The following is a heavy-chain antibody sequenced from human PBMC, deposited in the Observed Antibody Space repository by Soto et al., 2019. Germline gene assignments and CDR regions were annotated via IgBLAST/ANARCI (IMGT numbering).Heavy chain of an antibody. D-gene: IGHD6-13*01. CDR1: GFTFSKYW. V-gene: IGHV3-7*01. J-gene: IGHJ4*02. Sequence: EVQLVESGGGLVQPGGSLRLSCAGSGFTFSKYWMSWVRQAPGKGLEWVANIKQDESQNCYVDSVEGRFTISRDNAKNSLYLQMNSLRAEDTAVYYCARFDGYSSSWSFDYWGQGTLVTVSS. CDR3: ARFDGYSSSWSFDY. CDR2: IKQDESQN.